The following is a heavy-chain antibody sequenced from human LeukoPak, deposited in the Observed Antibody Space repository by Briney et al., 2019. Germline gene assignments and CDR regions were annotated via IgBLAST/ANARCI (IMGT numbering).Heavy chain of an antibody. V-gene: IGHV3-30*02. D-gene: IGHD1-26*01. J-gene: IGHJ4*02. Sequence: GGSLRLSCAASGFTFSSYGMHWVRQAPGKGLEWVAFIRYDGSNEYYADSEKGRFTISRDNSKNTLYLQMNSLRAEDTAVYYCAKRRAHSGTYRWSDFDYWGQGTLVTVSS. CDR2: IRYDGSNE. CDR3: AKRRAHSGTYRWSDFDY. CDR1: GFTFSSYG.